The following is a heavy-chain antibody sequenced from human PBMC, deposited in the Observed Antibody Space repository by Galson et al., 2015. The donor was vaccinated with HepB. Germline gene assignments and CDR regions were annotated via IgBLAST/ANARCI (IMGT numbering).Heavy chain of an antibody. J-gene: IGHJ4*02. CDR1: GYTFASYY. V-gene: IGHV1-46*01. CDR3: AREARANYFDY. CDR2: ITPNGGTT. Sequence: SVKVSCKASGYTFASYYMHWVRQAPGQGLEWMGVITPNGGTTAYAEKFQDRVTMTRDTSTSAVFMEVSSLTSEDTAVYFCAREARANYFDYWGQGTLVAVSS.